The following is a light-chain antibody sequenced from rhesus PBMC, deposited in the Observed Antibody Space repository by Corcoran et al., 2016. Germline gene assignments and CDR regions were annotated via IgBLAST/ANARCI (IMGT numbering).Light chain of an antibody. V-gene: IGKV1-21*01. J-gene: IGKJ3*01. Sequence: DIQMTQSPSSLSASVGDKVTITCRASQGISSWLAWYHQKPGKAPKLLISKASRLQTGVPSRFSGSGSETDFTLTSSSLQPEDFATYSCRQYHKSPFTFGPGTKLDIK. CDR2: KAS. CDR1: QGISSW. CDR3: RQYHKSPFT.